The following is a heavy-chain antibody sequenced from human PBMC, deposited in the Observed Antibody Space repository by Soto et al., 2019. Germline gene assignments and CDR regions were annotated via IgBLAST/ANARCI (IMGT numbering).Heavy chain of an antibody. CDR2: ISSSSSTI. CDR1: GFPFSSYS. CDR3: ARDGAVGGYDQTYYYYYMDV. Sequence: PGGSLRLSCAASGFPFSSYSMNWVRQAPGKGLEWVSYISSSSSTIYYADSVKGRFTISRDNAKNSLYLQMNSLRAEDTAVYYCARDGAVGGYDQTYYYYYMDVWGKGTTVTVSS. D-gene: IGHD5-12*01. J-gene: IGHJ6*03. V-gene: IGHV3-48*01.